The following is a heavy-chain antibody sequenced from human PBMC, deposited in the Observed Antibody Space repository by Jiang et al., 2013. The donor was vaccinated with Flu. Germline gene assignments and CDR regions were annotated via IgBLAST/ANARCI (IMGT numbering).Heavy chain of an antibody. D-gene: IGHD3-22*01. CDR3: AKHYDSSAYLGGHFDG. CDR1: GFTFSTYA. CDR2: IDGSGART. V-gene: IGHV3-23*01. J-gene: IGHJ4*02. Sequence: RLSCAASGFTFSTYAMSWVRQAPGKGLEGVSAIDGSGARTYYTDPVKGRFTISRDNSKKTLYLQMNSLRAEDTAVYYCAKHYDSSAYLGGHFDGWGQGALVTVSS.